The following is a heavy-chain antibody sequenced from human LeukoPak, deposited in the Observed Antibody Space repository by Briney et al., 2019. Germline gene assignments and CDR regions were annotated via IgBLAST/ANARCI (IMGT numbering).Heavy chain of an antibody. D-gene: IGHD5-24*01. Sequence: PGGSLRLSCAASGFTFSSYAMHWVRQAPGKGLEWVAVISYDGSNKYYADSVKGRFTISRDNSKNTLYLQMNSLRAEDTAVYYCARDLDLGVTRWLEPEFDYWGQGTLVTVSS. V-gene: IGHV3-30-3*01. CDR2: ISYDGSNK. J-gene: IGHJ4*02. CDR1: GFTFSSYA. CDR3: ARDLDLGVTRWLEPEFDY.